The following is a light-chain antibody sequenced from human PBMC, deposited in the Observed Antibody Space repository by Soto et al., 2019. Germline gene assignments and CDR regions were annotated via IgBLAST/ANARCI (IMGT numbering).Light chain of an antibody. CDR3: QQYYSTPPT. Sequence: DIVMTQSPDSLAESLGERATINCKSSQIILYSSNNKNYLAWYQQKPGQHPKLLIYWASTRESGVPDRFSGSGSGTDFTLTISSLQAEDVAVYYCQQYYSTPPTFGQGTKLEIK. J-gene: IGKJ2*01. CDR2: WAS. V-gene: IGKV4-1*01. CDR1: QIILYSSNNKNY.